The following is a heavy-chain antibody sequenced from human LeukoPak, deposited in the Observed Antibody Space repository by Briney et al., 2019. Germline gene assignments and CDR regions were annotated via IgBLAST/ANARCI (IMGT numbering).Heavy chain of an antibody. D-gene: IGHD5-12*01. Sequence: QPGRSLRLSCAASGFTFSSYAMHWVRQAPGKGLEWVAVISYDGSNKYYADSVKGRFTISRDNSKNTLYLQMNSLRAEDTAVYYCARDRGFAGLRSYLDYWGQGTLVIVSS. CDR3: ARDRGFAGLRSYLDY. J-gene: IGHJ4*02. V-gene: IGHV3-30-3*01. CDR2: ISYDGSNK. CDR1: GFTFSSYA.